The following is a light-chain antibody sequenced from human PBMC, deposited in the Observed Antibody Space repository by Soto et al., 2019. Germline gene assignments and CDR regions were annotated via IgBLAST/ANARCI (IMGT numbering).Light chain of an antibody. Sequence: EIVLTQSPGTLSLSPGERATLSCRASQSVSSSYLAWYQQKPGQAPRLLIYGASTRATGTPARFSGGGSGADYFLTISSLQSEDFAVYYCQQYHDWPLITFGQGTRLEIK. CDR3: QQYHDWPLIT. CDR1: QSVSSSY. J-gene: IGKJ5*01. CDR2: GAS. V-gene: IGKV3-15*01.